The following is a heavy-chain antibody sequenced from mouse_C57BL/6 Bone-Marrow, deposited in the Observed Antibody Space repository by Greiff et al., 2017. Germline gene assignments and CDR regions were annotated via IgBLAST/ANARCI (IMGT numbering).Heavy chain of an antibody. CDR1: GYAFSSYW. CDR2: IYPGDGAT. J-gene: IGHJ1*03. V-gene: IGHV1-80*01. Sequence: VQLQQSGAELVKPGASVKISCKASGYAFSSYWMNWVKQRPGKGLEWIGQIYPGDGATNYNGKFKGKDTLTADKSSSTAYMQHSSLTSEDSAVYFCAAITAVVEGGYFDVWGTGTTVTVSS. CDR3: AAITAVVEGGYFDV. D-gene: IGHD1-1*01.